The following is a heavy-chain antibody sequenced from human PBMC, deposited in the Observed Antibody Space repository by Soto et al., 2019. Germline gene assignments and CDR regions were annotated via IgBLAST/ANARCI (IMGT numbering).Heavy chain of an antibody. Sequence: PSETLSLTCTVSGGSISSYYWSWIRQPPGKGLEWIGYIYYSGSTNYNPSLKSRVTISVDTSKNQFSLKLSSVTAADTAVYYCARDWRGSCSSTSCHGPEGHYMDVWGKGTTVTSP. CDR1: GGSISSYY. CDR3: ARDWRGSCSSTSCHGPEGHYMDV. V-gene: IGHV4-59*01. CDR2: IYYSGST. J-gene: IGHJ6*03. D-gene: IGHD2-2*01.